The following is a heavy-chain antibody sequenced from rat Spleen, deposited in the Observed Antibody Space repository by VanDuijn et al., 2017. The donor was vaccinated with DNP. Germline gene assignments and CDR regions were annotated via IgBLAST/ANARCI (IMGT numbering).Heavy chain of an antibody. J-gene: IGHJ2*01. CDR1: GYSITTNHT. CDR2: INRSGST. V-gene: IGHV3-3*01. Sequence: EVQLQESGPGLVEPSQSLSLTCSVTGYSITTNHTWTCIRKFPGNNLEWMGYINRSGSTNYNPSLKRRISITRDTSKNQFFLQVNSVTTEDTATYYCARSTTVARFDYWGQGVMVTVSS. CDR3: ARSTTVARFDY. D-gene: IGHD1-3*01.